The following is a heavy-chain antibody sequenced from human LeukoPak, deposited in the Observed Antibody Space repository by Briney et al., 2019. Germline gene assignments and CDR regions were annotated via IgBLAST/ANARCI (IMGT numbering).Heavy chain of an antibody. CDR2: VSGDGRSK. V-gene: IGHV3-30*18. CDR1: GFTFSNYG. Sequence: GRSLRLSCAASGFTFSNYGMRWVRQAPGKGPEWVAIVSGDGRSKYYADSVKGRFTTSRDNSKNMLDLQMNSLRAEDTAVYHCVKEDSSYYFDNWGQGTLVTVSS. CDR3: VKEDSSYYFDN. D-gene: IGHD2-21*01. J-gene: IGHJ4*02.